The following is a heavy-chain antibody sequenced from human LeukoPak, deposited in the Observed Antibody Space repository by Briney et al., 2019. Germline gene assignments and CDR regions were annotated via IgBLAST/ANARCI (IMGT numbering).Heavy chain of an antibody. V-gene: IGHV1-2*02. CDR3: AREPSGSGGYDY. CDR1: GYTFTDYY. J-gene: IGHJ4*02. D-gene: IGHD3-10*01. Sequence: ASVKVSCKASGYTFTDYYMHWVRQAPGQGLEWMAWISPNSGGTNYVQKFQGRATVTRDTSINTDYMEISGLTSDDTALYYCAREPSGSGGYDYWGQGTLVTVSS. CDR2: ISPNSGGT.